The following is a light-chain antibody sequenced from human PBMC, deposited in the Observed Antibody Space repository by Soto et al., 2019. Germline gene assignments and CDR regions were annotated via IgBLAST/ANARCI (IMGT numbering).Light chain of an antibody. CDR3: LQHGSYPLT. V-gene: IGKV1-17*01. Sequence: DTPMTQSPSSLSGSVEDRVTITCRASQGIRNDLAWYQQKPGKAPKRLIYLASSLQCGVPSRFSGSGSGTEFTLTISSLQPEDFATYYCLQHGSYPLTFGPGTKVDVK. CDR2: LAS. J-gene: IGKJ3*01. CDR1: QGIRND.